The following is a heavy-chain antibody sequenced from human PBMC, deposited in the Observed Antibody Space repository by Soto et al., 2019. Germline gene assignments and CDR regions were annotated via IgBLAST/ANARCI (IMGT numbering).Heavy chain of an antibody. D-gene: IGHD3-22*01. V-gene: IGHV1-58*01. CDR3: AADSYYYDSSGYDLPPYAFDI. J-gene: IGHJ3*02. CDR1: GFTFTSSA. Sequence: SVKVSCKASGFTFTSSAVQWVRQARGQRLEWIGWIVVGSGNTNYAQKFQERVTITRDMTTSTAYMELSSLRSEDTAVYYCAADSYYYDSSGYDLPPYAFDIWGQGTIVLGSS. CDR2: IVVGSGNT.